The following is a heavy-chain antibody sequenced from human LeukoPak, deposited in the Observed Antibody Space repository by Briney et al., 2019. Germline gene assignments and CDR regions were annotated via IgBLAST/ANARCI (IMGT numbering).Heavy chain of an antibody. CDR1: GFSLSTIGAG. D-gene: IGHD2-15*01. Sequence: SGPTLVNPTQTLTLTCTFSGFSLSTIGAGVGWIRQPPGKALEWLALIYWDDDKRYSPSLKSRLTITKDISKNQVVLTMTNMDPVDTATYYCAHRQGSGDYWGYWGQGTLVTVSS. CDR3: AHRQGSGDYWGY. CDR2: IYWDDDK. J-gene: IGHJ4*02. V-gene: IGHV2-5*02.